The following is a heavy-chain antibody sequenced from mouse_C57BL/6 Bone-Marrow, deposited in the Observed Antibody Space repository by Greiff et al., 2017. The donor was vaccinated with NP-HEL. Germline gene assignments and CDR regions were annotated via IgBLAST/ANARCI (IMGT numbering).Heavy chain of an antibody. V-gene: IGHV5-12*01. CDR1: GFTFSDYY. J-gene: IGHJ1*03. Sequence: EVQGVESGGGLVQPGGSLKLSCAASGFTFSDYYMYWVRQTPEKRLEWVAYISNGGGSTYYPDTVKGRFTISRDNAKNTLYLQMSRLKSEDTAMYYCASSFHWYFDVWGTGTTVTVSS. CDR3: ASSFHWYFDV. D-gene: IGHD2-12*01. CDR2: ISNGGGST.